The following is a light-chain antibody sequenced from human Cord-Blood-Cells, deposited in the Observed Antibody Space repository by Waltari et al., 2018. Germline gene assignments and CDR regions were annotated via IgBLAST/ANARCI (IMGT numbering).Light chain of an antibody. J-gene: IGLJ2*01. CDR1: SSDVVSYNR. Sequence: QSALTQPPSVSGSPGPSVTISCTGTSSDVVSYNRVSWYHQPPGTAPKLMIYEVSNRPSGVPDRFSGSKSGNTASLTISGLQAEDEADYYCSSYTGSSTVVFGGGTKLTVL. CDR3: SSYTGSSTVV. CDR2: EVS. V-gene: IGLV2-18*02.